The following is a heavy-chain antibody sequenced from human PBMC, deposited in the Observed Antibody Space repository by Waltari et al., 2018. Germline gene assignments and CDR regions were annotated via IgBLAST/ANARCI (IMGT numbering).Heavy chain of an antibody. D-gene: IGHD5-12*01. CDR2: IYYSGST. CDR1: GGSISSYY. J-gene: IGHJ6*03. V-gene: IGHV4-59*01. CDR3: ARWLSYYYMDV. Sequence: GGSISSYYWSWIRQPPGKGLEWIGYIYYSGSTNYNPSLKSRVTISVDTSKNQFSLKLSSVTAADTAVYYCARWLSYYYMDVWGKGTTVTVSS.